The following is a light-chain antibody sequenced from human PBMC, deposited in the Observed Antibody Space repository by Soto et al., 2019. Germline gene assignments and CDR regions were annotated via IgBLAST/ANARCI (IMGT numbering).Light chain of an antibody. CDR2: QVT. J-gene: IGLJ1*01. CDR1: TRDIAGYNY. CDR3: TSCSSSTSLYV. Sequence: QSVLTQPASVSGSLGQSITISCTGTTRDIAGYNYISWYQQLPGKAPKLMSYQVTIRPSVISNRFSGSKSGNTASLTISGLHAEYEGDYSCTSCSSSTSLYVFGTGTKLTVL. V-gene: IGLV2-14*01.